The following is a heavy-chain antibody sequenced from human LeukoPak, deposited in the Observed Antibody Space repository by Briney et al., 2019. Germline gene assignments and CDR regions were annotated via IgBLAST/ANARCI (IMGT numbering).Heavy chain of an antibody. D-gene: IGHD3-3*01. CDR1: GFTFSSYW. CDR2: IKQDGSEK. Sequence: PGGSLRISCTASGFTFSSYWMSWVRQAPGKGLEWVANIKQDGSEKYYVDSVKGRFTISRDNAKNSLYLQMNSLRAEDTAVYYCARDVNYDFNGPWGQGTLVTVSS. J-gene: IGHJ5*02. V-gene: IGHV3-7*01. CDR3: ARDVNYDFNGP.